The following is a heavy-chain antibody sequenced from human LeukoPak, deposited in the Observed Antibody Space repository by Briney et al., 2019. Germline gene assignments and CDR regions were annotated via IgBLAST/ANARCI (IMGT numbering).Heavy chain of an antibody. Sequence: SETLSLTCTVSGGSISTYYWSWIRQPPGKGLECIGFIYYTGSTNYNPSLKSRVTISVDTSKNQFSLKLSSVTAAYTAVYYCARGIAAAGQFRFDYWGQGTLVTVSS. CDR3: ARGIAAAGQFRFDY. CDR2: IYYTGST. J-gene: IGHJ4*02. CDR1: GGSISTYY. V-gene: IGHV4-59*01. D-gene: IGHD6-13*01.